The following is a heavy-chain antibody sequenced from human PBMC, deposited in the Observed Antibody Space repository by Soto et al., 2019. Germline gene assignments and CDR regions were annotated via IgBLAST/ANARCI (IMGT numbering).Heavy chain of an antibody. V-gene: IGHV3-7*03. CDR3: ARGEEWLLLSLQGVVDQ. Sequence: GGSLRLSCAASGSSISSHWMSWVRQAPGKGLEWVANINQDGTKIHYVDSVKGRFTISRDNAKNSLHLQLSSLRADDTAVYFCARGEEWLLLSLQGVVDQWGQGTLVA. J-gene: IGHJ4*02. CDR1: GSSISSHW. CDR2: INQDGTKI. D-gene: IGHD3-3*01.